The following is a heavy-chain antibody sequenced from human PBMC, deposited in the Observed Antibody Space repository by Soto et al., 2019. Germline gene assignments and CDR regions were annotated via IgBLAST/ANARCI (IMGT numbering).Heavy chain of an antibody. J-gene: IGHJ5*02. D-gene: IGHD3-3*01. Sequence: SETLSLTCIISGGSISSYYWSWIRQPPGKGLEWIGYIYYSGSTNYNPSLKSRVTISVDTSKNQFSLKLSSVTAADTAVYYCARTYYDFWSGYWRWFDPWGQGTLVTVSS. CDR1: GGSISSYY. CDR2: IYYSGST. CDR3: ARTYYDFWSGYWRWFDP. V-gene: IGHV4-59*01.